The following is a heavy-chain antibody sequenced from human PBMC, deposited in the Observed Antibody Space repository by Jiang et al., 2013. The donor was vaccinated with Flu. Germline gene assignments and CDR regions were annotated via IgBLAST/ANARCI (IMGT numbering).Heavy chain of an antibody. V-gene: IGHV3-30*03. J-gene: IGHJ6*02. CDR1: GFAFPTYA. CDR2: ISYDGRSQ. CDR3: ARAFRPISRPKDPGYRGDYYYYYGMDV. D-gene: IGHD2-21*02. Sequence: VQLVESGGGVVQPGTSLRLSCVASGFAFPTYAMHWVRQAPGKGLEWLAVISYDGRSQYYGDSVRGRVTISRDDYKRTLYLQVNNLRNNDAAIYYCARAFRPISRPKDPGYRGDYYYYYGMDVWGQGTTVTVS.